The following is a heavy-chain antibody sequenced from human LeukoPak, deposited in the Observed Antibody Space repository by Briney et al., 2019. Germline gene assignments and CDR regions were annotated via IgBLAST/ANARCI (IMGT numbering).Heavy chain of an antibody. D-gene: IGHD3-10*01. CDR2: IRYDGTNK. V-gene: IGHV3-30*02. CDR1: AFTFSSFG. J-gene: IGHJ6*02. CDR3: AKNEQPHGSGLDV. Sequence: GGSLRLSCAASAFTFSSFGMHWVRQAPGKGLEWVAFIRYDGTNKYYADSVKGRFTISRDDSKNTLYLQMNSLRAEDTAVYYCAKNEQPHGSGLDVWGQGTTVTVSS.